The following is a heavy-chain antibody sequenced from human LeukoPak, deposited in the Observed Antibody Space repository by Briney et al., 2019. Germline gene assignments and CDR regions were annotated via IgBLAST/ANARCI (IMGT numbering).Heavy chain of an antibody. CDR1: GYTFTSYD. V-gene: IGHV1-8*03. J-gene: IGHJ5*02. CDR3: ARFIAAAGWFDP. CDR2: MNPNSGNT. Sequence: ASVKVSCKASGYTFTSYDINWVRQATGQGLEWMGWMNPNSGNTGYAQKFQGRVTITRNTSISTAYMELSSLRSEDTAVCYCARFIAAAGWFDPWGQGTLVTVSS. D-gene: IGHD6-13*01.